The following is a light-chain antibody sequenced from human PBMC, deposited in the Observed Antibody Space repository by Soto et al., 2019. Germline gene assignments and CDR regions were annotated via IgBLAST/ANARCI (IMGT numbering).Light chain of an antibody. Sequence: QSVLAQPASVSGSPGQSSAISCAGTISDVGGYNSVSWYQQHPGKAPKLMIYDVSNRPSGVSNRFSGSKSVNTASLTISGLQAGDEADYYYCSFTSSSTPGYAFGTGTKVTVL. CDR3: CSFTSSSTPGYA. CDR1: ISDVGGYNS. J-gene: IGLJ1*01. CDR2: DVS. V-gene: IGLV2-14*03.